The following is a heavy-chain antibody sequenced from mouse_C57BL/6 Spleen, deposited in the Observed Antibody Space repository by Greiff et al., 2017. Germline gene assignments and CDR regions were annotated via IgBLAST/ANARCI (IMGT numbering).Heavy chain of an antibody. Sequence: VQLQQSGAELVKPGASVKLSCTASGFNIKDYYMHWVKQRTEQGLEWIGRIDPEAGDTKYAPKFQGKATITADTSSNTAYLQLSSLTSEDNAVDYYARCYYDCGGVAYWGQGTLVTVSA. J-gene: IGHJ3*01. CDR3: ARCYYDCGGVAY. D-gene: IGHD2-4*01. V-gene: IGHV14-2*01. CDR2: IDPEAGDT. CDR1: GFNIKDYY.